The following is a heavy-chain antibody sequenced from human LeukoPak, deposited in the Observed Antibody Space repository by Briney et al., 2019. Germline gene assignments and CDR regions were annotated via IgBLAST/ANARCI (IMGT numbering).Heavy chain of an antibody. Sequence: GGSLRLSCAASGFTFSSYWMSWVRQAPGKGLEWVSDISSSGSTIYFADSVKGRFTISRDNAKNSLYLQMNSLRDEDTAVYYCARLEYYYVSGNYYKLFDYWGQGTLVTVCS. J-gene: IGHJ4*02. CDR2: ISSSGSTI. D-gene: IGHD3-10*01. CDR3: ARLEYYYVSGNYYKLFDY. CDR1: GFTFSSYW. V-gene: IGHV3-48*02.